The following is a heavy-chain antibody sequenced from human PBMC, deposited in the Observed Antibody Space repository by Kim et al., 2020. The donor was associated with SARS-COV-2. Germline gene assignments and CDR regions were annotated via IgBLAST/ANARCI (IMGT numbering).Heavy chain of an antibody. V-gene: IGHV3-74*03. Sequence: GGSLRLSCAVSGFTFKNHWMHWVRQGPGKGLEWVSRINSDGSSIMYADSVKGRFIISRDNAKNTLHLQMNSLRAEDTAVYHCARDPASFGIVPLDSWGQGTLVTVSS. CDR1: GFTFKNHW. CDR3: ARDPASFGIVPLDS. J-gene: IGHJ5*01. CDR2: INSDGSSI. D-gene: IGHD3-3*01.